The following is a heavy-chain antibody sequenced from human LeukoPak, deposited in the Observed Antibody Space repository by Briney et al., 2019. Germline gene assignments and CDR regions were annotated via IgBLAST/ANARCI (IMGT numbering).Heavy chain of an antibody. D-gene: IGHD5-18*01. Sequence: PGGSLRLSCAASGFTFSSYSMNWVRQAPGKGLEWVSSISSSSSYIYYADSVKGRFTISRDNAKNSLYLQMNSLRAEDTAVYYCALGGYGSWYFQHWGQGTLVTVSS. CDR3: ALGGYGSWYFQH. CDR1: GFTFSSYS. CDR2: ISSSSSYI. J-gene: IGHJ1*01. V-gene: IGHV3-21*01.